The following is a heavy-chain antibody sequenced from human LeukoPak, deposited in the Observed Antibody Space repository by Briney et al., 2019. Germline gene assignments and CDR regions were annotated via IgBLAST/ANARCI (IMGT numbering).Heavy chain of an antibody. J-gene: IGHJ4*02. CDR2: IGTSSTTI. CDR1: GFTFSSYT. CDR3: ARVHDLGYFDY. D-gene: IGHD1-1*01. V-gene: IGHV3-48*01. Sequence: GGSLRLSRTASGFTFSSYTMNWVRQPPGKGLEWVSNIGTSSTTIYYADSVKGRFTISRDNAKNTLYLQMNSLRAEDTAVYYCARVHDLGYFDYWGQGTLVTVSS.